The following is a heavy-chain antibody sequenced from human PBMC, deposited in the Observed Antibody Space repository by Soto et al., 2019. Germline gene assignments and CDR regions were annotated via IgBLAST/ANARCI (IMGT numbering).Heavy chain of an antibody. CDR3: ARRWGTYFDF. D-gene: IGHD7-27*01. V-gene: IGHV4-59*01. J-gene: IGHJ4*02. CDR1: GGSISSYY. CDR2: IYHSGST. Sequence: PSETLSLTCTVSGGSISSYYWSWNRQPPGKGLEWIGYIYHSGSTNYNPSLKSRVTISVDTSKNQFSLKLSSVTAADTAVYYCARRWGTYFDFWGQGALVTVSS.